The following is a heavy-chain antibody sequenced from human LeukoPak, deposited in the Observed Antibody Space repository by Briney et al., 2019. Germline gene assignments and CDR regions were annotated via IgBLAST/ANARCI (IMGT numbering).Heavy chain of an antibody. Sequence: SETLSLTCTVSGYSISSGYYWGWIRQPPGKGLEWIGSIYNSGSTYYNPSLKSRVTISVETSNNQFSLKLSSVTAADTAVYYCARADITMVRGVTSSWSDPWGQGTLVTVSS. CDR3: ARADITMVRGVTSSWSDP. V-gene: IGHV4-38-2*02. CDR2: IYNSGST. CDR1: GYSISSGYY. D-gene: IGHD3-10*01. J-gene: IGHJ5*02.